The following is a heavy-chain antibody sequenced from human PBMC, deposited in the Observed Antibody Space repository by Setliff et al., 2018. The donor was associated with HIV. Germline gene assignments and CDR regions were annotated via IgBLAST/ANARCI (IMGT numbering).Heavy chain of an antibody. J-gene: IGHJ4*02. D-gene: IGHD4-17*01. CDR2: IYYNGNT. V-gene: IGHV4-59*01. CDR3: AREIYGGNSRPFDY. CDR1: GGSIKSYY. Sequence: PSETLSLTCTVSGGSIKSYYWSWIRQAPGKGLEWIGYIYYNGNTNYNPSLKSRITISVDTSKNQFSLKLTSVTAADMAVYYCAREIYGGNSRPFDYWGQGTLVTVSS.